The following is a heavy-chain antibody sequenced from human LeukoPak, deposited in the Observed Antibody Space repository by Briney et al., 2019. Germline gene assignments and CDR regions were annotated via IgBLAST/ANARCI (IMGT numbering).Heavy chain of an antibody. D-gene: IGHD5-18*01. J-gene: IGHJ6*02. CDR1: GFTFNSYS. V-gene: IGHV3-48*01. CDR3: ARFAQYNYGPYYYYSLDV. Sequence: GGSLRLSCAASGFTFNSYSMNWVRQAPGKGLEWVSYISSNSYTRYYADSVKGRFTISRDNAKNTLYLQMNSLRAEDTAVFYCARFAQYNYGPYYYYSLDVWGQGTTVTVSS. CDR2: ISSNSYTR.